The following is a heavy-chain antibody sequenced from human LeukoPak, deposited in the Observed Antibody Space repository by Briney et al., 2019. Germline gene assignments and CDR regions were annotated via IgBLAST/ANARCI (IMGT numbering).Heavy chain of an antibody. CDR2: INPSGGST. D-gene: IGHD1-26*01. J-gene: IGHJ4*02. V-gene: IGHV1-46*01. CDR1: GYTFTSYY. CDR3: AREGGSSNFDY. Sequence: ASVTVSCTASGYTFTSYYMHWVRQAPGQGLEWMGIINPSGGSTSYAQKFQGWVTMTRDTSISTAYMELSRLRSDDTAVYYCAREGGSSNFDYWGQGTLVTVSS.